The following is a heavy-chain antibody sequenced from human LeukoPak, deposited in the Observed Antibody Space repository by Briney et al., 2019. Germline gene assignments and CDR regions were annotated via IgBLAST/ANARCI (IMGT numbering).Heavy chain of an antibody. J-gene: IGHJ4*02. V-gene: IGHV3-23*01. CDR1: GFTFSSYG. D-gene: IGHD3-16*02. CDR2: ISGSGGST. Sequence: GGSLRLSCAASGFTFSSYGMSWVRQAPGKGLEWVSAISGSGGSTYYADSVKGRFTISRDNSKNTLYLQMNSLRAEDTAVYYCAKDSGVITFGGVIPTHFDYWGQGTLVTVSS. CDR3: AKDSGVITFGGVIPTHFDY.